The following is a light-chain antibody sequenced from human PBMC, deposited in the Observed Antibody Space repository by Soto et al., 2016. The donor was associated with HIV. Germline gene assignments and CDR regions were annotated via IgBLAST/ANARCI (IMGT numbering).Light chain of an antibody. Sequence: AIQMTQSPSSLSASVGDRVTITCRASQGIRNDLGWYQQKPGKAPKLLIYAASSLQSGVPSRFSGSGSGTDFTLKISGVEAEDVGVYYCMQALQRPLTFGQGTRLEIK. CDR3: MQALQRPLT. CDR1: QGIRND. CDR2: AAS. V-gene: IGKV1-6*01. J-gene: IGKJ5*01.